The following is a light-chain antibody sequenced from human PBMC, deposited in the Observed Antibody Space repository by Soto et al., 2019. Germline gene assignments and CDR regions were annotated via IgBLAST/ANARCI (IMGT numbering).Light chain of an antibody. Sequence: QSVLTQPPSVSAAPGQKVTISCSGSNSNIANNYVSWYQHLPGTAPKLLIYDNNKRPSGIPDRFSGSKSGTSATLGITGLQTGDEANYYCGTWDSSLSAGVFGGVTKLTVL. CDR2: DNN. V-gene: IGLV1-51*01. CDR3: GTWDSSLSAGV. J-gene: IGLJ2*01. CDR1: NSNIANNY.